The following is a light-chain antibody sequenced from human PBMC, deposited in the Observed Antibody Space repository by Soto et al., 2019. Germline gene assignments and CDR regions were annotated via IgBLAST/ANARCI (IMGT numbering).Light chain of an antibody. Sequence: DIQMTQSPSSLSASVGDRVTITCRASQGISNYVAWYQQRPGKAPKLLIYAASTLQSGVPSRFSGSESGTDFNLTISGLQPEDVATYYCQKYASAPLFTFGPGTKVEIK. CDR3: QKYASAPLFT. J-gene: IGKJ3*01. V-gene: IGKV1-27*01. CDR1: QGISNY. CDR2: AAS.